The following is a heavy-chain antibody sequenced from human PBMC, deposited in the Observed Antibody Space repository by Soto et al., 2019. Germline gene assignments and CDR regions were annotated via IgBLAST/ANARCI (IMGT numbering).Heavy chain of an antibody. D-gene: IGHD4-17*01. J-gene: IGHJ4*02. Sequence: QVPLVESGGGVVQPGRSLRLSCAASGFTFSSYAMHWVRQAPGKGLEWVAVISYDGSNKYYADSVKGRFTISRDNSKNTLYLQMNSLRAEDTAVYYCARDRAVTTPIFDYWGQGTLVTVSS. V-gene: IGHV3-30-3*01. CDR3: ARDRAVTTPIFDY. CDR2: ISYDGSNK. CDR1: GFTFSSYA.